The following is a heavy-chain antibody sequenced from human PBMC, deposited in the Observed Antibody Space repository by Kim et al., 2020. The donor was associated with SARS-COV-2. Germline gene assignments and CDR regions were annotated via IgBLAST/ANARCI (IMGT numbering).Heavy chain of an antibody. D-gene: IGHD3-16*01. CDR1: GFTFSTYA. Sequence: GGSLRLSCLASGFTFSTYAMTWVRQAPGKGLEWVAVTSSDGNVRYYADSVKGRFTISRANSKNTLYWQMNSLSAEDTAMYYCAGEGYASGTIGDFDYWG. J-gene: IGHJ4*01. V-gene: IGHV3-30*04. CDR3: AGEGYASGTIGDFDY. CDR2: TSSDGNVR.